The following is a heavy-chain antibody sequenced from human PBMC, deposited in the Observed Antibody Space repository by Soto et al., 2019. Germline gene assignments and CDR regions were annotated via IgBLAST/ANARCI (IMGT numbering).Heavy chain of an antibody. CDR3: ARGLKGYYYDSSGTYYFDY. CDR1: GGSFSGYY. CDR2: INHSGST. Sequence: PSETLSLTCAVYGGSFSGYYWSWIRQPPGKGLEWIGEINHSGSTNYNPSLKSRVTISVDTSKNQFSLKLSSVTAADTAVYYCARGLKGYYYDSSGTYYFDYWGQGTLVTVS. J-gene: IGHJ4*02. D-gene: IGHD3-22*01. V-gene: IGHV4-34*01.